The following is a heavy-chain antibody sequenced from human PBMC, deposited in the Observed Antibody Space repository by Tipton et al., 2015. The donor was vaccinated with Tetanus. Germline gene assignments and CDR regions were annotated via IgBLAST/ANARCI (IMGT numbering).Heavy chain of an antibody. CDR3: SSSPGNQYLAFFDY. CDR1: GDSITTGGSY. V-gene: IGHV4-39*01. D-gene: IGHD2/OR15-2a*01. J-gene: IGHJ4*02. CDR2: IYYTGST. Sequence: TLSLTCTVSGDSITTGGSYWSWIRQPPGKGPEWIGSIYYTGSTYYNPSLKSRVTISEDTSKNQFSLRLSSVTAADTAEYYCSSSPGNQYLAFFDYWGRGTLVTVSS.